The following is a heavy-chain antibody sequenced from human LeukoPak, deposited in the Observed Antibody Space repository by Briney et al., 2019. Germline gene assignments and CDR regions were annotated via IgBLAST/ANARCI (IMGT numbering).Heavy chain of an antibody. CDR3: ASNYYGSGSLDY. CDR1: GGSISSYY. J-gene: IGHJ4*02. Sequence: SQTLSLTCTVSGGSISSYYWSWIRQPPGKGLEWIGYIYYSGSTNYNPSLKSRVTISVDTSKNQFSLKLSSVTAADTAVYYCASNYYGSGSLDYWGQGNLVTVSS. D-gene: IGHD3-10*01. V-gene: IGHV4-59*08. CDR2: IYYSGST.